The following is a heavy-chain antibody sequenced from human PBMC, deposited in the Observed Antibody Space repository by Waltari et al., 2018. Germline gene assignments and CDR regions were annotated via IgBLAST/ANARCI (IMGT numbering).Heavy chain of an antibody. D-gene: IGHD5-18*01. CDR3: ARGRVYSSGSTWYFDA. CDR2: IIPISTTP. V-gene: IGHV1-69*01. J-gene: IGHJ4*02. Sequence: RQAPGVGLEWMGGIIPISTTPRYPKSFQGRVTITADESTTAAYMELSCLRAEDTAVYYCARGRVYSSGSTWYFDACGQGTLVTVSS.